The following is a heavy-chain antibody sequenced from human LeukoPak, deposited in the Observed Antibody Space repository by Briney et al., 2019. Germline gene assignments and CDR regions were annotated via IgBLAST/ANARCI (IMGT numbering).Heavy chain of an antibody. CDR3: AKNRGNYYYFDY. V-gene: IGHV3-23*01. J-gene: IGHJ4*02. Sequence: PGGSLRLSCAASGFTSSSYAMSWVRQAPGKGLEWVSAISGSGDNTYYADSVKDRFTISRDKSKNTLYLQMNSLGAEDTAVYYCAKNRGNYYYFDYWGQGTLVTVSS. D-gene: IGHD4-11*01. CDR2: ISGSGDNT. CDR1: GFTSSSYA.